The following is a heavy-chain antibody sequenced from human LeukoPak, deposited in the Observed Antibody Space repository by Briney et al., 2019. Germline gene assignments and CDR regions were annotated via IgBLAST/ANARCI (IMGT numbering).Heavy chain of an antibody. CDR3: ASLSYYDFWSGYSAPYYYYYMDV. Sequence: SETLSLTCTVSGGSISSYYWSWIRQPPGKGLEWIGYIYYSGSTNYNPSLKSRVTISVDTSKNQFSLTLSSVTPADTAVYYCASLSYYDFWSGYSAPYYYYYMDVWGKGTTVTVSS. J-gene: IGHJ6*03. V-gene: IGHV4-59*08. CDR1: GGSISSYY. D-gene: IGHD3-3*01. CDR2: IYYSGST.